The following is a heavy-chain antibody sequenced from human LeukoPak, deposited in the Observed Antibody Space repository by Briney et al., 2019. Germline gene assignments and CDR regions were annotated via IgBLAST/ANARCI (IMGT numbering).Heavy chain of an antibody. Sequence: PGRSLRLACAASGITFSSHAMYWVRQAPGKGLEWVAGISYDGNFKYNADSVKGRFTISRDNSKNTLYLQMNSMRAEDTALYYCARGPRYSFYWGQGTLVSVSS. J-gene: IGHJ4*02. CDR2: ISYDGNFK. D-gene: IGHD6-13*01. CDR3: ARGPRYSFY. CDR1: GITFSSHA. V-gene: IGHV3-30-3*01.